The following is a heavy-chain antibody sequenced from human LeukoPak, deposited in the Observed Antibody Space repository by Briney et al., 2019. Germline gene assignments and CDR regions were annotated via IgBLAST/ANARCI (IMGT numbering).Heavy chain of an antibody. CDR3: ARAQAGYSSSAFDY. V-gene: IGHV4-59*12. CDR2: VHYGGST. D-gene: IGHD6-13*01. Sequence: PSETLSLTCTVSGGSINAYYWSWVRQSPGKGLEWIGYVHYGGSTNYNPSLKSRVTMSVDTSKNQFSLKLSSVTAADTAVYYCARAQAGYSSSAFDYWGQGTLVTVSS. J-gene: IGHJ4*02. CDR1: GGSINAYY.